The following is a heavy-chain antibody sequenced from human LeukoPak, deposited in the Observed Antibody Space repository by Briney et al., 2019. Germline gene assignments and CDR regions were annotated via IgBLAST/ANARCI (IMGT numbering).Heavy chain of an antibody. CDR3: ASFEFGGEDWDY. D-gene: IGHD3-10*01. J-gene: IGHJ4*02. CDR1: GFTFSSYG. CDR2: ISYDGSNK. Sequence: PGGSLRLSCAASGFTFSSYGMHWVRQAPGKGLEWVAVISYDGSNKYYADSVKGRFTISRDNSKNTLYRQMNSLRAEDTAVYYCASFEFGGEDWDYWGQGTLVTVSS. V-gene: IGHV3-30*03.